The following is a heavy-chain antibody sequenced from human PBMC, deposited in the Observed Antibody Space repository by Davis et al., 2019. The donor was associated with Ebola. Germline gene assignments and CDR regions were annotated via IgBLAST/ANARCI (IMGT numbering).Heavy chain of an antibody. CDR1: GGSFSGYH. J-gene: IGHJ4*02. Sequence: LSLTCAVSGGSFSGYHWTWVRQAPGKGLEWVAFIRSEATSQDYGKSVQGRFFISRDDSKNTLYLQMNSLRVDDTAVYFCARDGPNYDVDYWGQGTLVTVSA. CDR3: ARDGPNYDVDY. CDR2: IRSEATSQ. D-gene: IGHD3-22*01. V-gene: IGHV3-33*08.